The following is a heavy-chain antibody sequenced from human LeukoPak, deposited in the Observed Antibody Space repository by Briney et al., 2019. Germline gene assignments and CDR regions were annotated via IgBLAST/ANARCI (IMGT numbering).Heavy chain of an antibody. V-gene: IGHV1-2*02. CDR3: ARDVNMIASENWFDP. J-gene: IGHJ5*02. CDR2: INPNSGGT. D-gene: IGHD3-22*01. CDR1: GYTFTGYY. Sequence: GASVKVSCKASGYTFTGYYMHWVRQAPGQGLEWMGWINPNSGGTNYAQKFQGRVTMTRDTSINTAYMELSRLRSDDTAEYYCARDVNMIASENWFDPWGEGTLVTVSS.